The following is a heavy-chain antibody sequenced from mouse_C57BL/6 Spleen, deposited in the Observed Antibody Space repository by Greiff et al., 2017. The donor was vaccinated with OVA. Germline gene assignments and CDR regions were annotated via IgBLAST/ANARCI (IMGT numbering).Heavy chain of an antibody. CDR1: GYAFSSSW. J-gene: IGHJ4*01. CDR3: ARSYYYAMDY. V-gene: IGHV1-82*01. Sequence: QVQLQQSGPELVKPGASVKISCKASGYAFSSSWMNWVKQRPGTGLEWIGRIYPGDGATNYNGKFKGKATLTADKSSSTAYMQLSSLTSEDSAVYFCARSYYYAMDYWGQGTSVTVSS. CDR2: IYPGDGAT.